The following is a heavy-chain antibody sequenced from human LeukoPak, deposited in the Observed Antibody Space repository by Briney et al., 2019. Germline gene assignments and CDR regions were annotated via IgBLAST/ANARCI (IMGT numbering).Heavy chain of an antibody. CDR2: IYYSGST. Sequence: SETLSLTCTVSGGSISSYYWSWIRQPPGKGLEWVGYIYYSGSTNYNPSLKSRVTISVHTSKNQFSLKLSSVTAADTAVYYCARGGVAAAGTFDYWGQGTLVIVSS. D-gene: IGHD6-13*01. CDR1: GGSISSYY. J-gene: IGHJ4*02. V-gene: IGHV4-59*01. CDR3: ARGGVAAAGTFDY.